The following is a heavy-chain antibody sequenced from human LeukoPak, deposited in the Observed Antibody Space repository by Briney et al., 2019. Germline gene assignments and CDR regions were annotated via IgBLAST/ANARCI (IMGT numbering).Heavy chain of an antibody. CDR3: AKDGAQYSSGPECDP. CDR2: ISHDGMNA. J-gene: IGHJ5*02. CDR1: GLNFSGTA. Sequence: GGSLRLSCSASGLNFSGTAMSWVRQAPGKGLEWVSAISHDGMNAYYADSVKGRFTISRDNSKKTVSLEMSSLTAADTGVYYCAKDGAQYSSGPECDPRGQGALVTVSS. V-gene: IGHV3-23*01. D-gene: IGHD6-19*01.